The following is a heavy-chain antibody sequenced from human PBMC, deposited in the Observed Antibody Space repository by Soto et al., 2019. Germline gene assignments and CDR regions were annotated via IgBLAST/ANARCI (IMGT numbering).Heavy chain of an antibody. CDR3: ARLFPGHTSI. CDR1: GGSISSSSYY. CDR2: IYYSGST. Sequence: SETLSLTCTVSGGSISSSSYYWGWIRQPPGKGLEWIGSIYYSGSTYYNPSLKSRVTISVDTSKNQFSLKLSSVTAADTAVYYCARLFPGHTSIGGQGTMVTVSS. J-gene: IGHJ3*02. V-gene: IGHV4-39*01.